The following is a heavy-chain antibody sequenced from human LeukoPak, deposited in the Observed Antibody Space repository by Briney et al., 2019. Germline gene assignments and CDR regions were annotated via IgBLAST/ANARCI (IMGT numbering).Heavy chain of an antibody. CDR2: ISYDGINK. CDR1: GFTFSDYA. J-gene: IGHJ3*02. V-gene: IGHV3-30*04. CDR3: ATLGHAFDI. Sequence: PGGSLRLSCLASGFTFSDYAMHWVRQAPGKGLEWMTVISYDGINKYYADSVKGRFTVSRDNSKNTMYLQMNSLRAEDTAVYYCATLGHAFDIWGQGTMVTVSS. D-gene: IGHD3-10*01.